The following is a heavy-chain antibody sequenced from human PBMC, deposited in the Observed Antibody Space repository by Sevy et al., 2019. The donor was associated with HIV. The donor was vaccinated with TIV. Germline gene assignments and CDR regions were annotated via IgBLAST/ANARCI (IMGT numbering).Heavy chain of an antibody. Sequence: GGSLRLSCAASGFTFNNYWMTWVRQAPGKGLEWVATIKTDGSEKYFVDSVKGRFTISRDNAENSVDLQMNSLRDEDKAVYHCARGHYGMDVWGQGTMVTVSS. CDR2: IKTDGSEK. CDR3: ARGHYGMDV. CDR1: GFTFNNYW. J-gene: IGHJ6*02. V-gene: IGHV3-7*01.